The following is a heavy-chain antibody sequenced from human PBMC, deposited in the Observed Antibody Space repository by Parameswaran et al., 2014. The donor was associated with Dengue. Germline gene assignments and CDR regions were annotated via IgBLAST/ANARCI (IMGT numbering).Heavy chain of an antibody. J-gene: IGHJ4*02. D-gene: IGHD3-10*01. Sequence: WIRQPPGKGLEWIGRIYTSGSTNYNPSLKSRVTMSVDTSKNQFSLKLSSVTAADTAVYYCARWLGELFGYYFDYWGQGTLVTVSS. CDR2: IYTSGST. V-gene: IGHV4-4*07. CDR3: ARWLGELFGYYFDY.